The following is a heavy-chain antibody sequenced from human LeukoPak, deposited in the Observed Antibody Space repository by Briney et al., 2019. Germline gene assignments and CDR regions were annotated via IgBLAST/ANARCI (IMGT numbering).Heavy chain of an antibody. V-gene: IGHV4-61*01. D-gene: IGHD5-18*01. CDR2: IYYSGST. CDR1: GGSISRGSYY. Sequence: PSETLSLTCTVSGGSISRGSYYWSWIRQPPGKGLEWIGYIYYSGSTNYNPSLKSRVTISVDTSKNQFSLKLSSVTAADTAVYYCASGRGYSYGYGYWGQGTLVTVSS. J-gene: IGHJ4*02. CDR3: ASGRGYSYGYGY.